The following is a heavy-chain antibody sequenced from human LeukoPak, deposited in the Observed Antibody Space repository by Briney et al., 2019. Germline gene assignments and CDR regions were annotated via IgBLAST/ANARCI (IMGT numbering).Heavy chain of an antibody. Sequence: GGSLRLSCAASRFTFSSYAMHWVRQAPGKGLEWVAVISYDGSNKYYADSVKGRFTISGDNSKNTLYLQMNSLRAEDTAVYYCEGSGYSSSWPFDYWGQGTLVTVSS. CDR2: ISYDGSNK. CDR3: EGSGYSSSWPFDY. V-gene: IGHV3-30-3*01. CDR1: RFTFSSYA. D-gene: IGHD6-13*01. J-gene: IGHJ4*02.